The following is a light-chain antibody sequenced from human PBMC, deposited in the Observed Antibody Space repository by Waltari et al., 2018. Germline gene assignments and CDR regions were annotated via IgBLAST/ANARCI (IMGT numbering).Light chain of an antibody. Sequence: EIVLTQSPATLSLSPGERATLSCRASQTIGSYLAWYQQKPGQAPRLLIYDASNRATGIPARFSGSGSGKDFILTISSLEPEDFAIYYCQQRGNWPLTFGGGTKVEIK. CDR2: DAS. V-gene: IGKV3-11*01. CDR1: QTIGSY. CDR3: QQRGNWPLT. J-gene: IGKJ4*01.